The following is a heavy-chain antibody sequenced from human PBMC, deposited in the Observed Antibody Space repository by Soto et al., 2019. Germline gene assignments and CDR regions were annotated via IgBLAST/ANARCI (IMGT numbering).Heavy chain of an antibody. CDR1: GFTFRNYW. J-gene: IGHJ4*02. CDR3: VRDNWNSY. V-gene: IGHV3-74*01. CDR2: VTSDGSST. D-gene: IGHD1-1*01. Sequence: GGSLRLSCAASGFTFRNYWMHWVRQAPGKGLVWVSRVTSDGSSTNYADSVKGRFTISRDNAKNTLYLQMNSLRAEDTAVYYCVRDNWNSYWGQGTLVTSPQ.